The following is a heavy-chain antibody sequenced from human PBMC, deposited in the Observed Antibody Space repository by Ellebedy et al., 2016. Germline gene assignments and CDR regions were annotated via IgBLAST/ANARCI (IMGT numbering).Heavy chain of an antibody. CDR1: GFTFSSYA. CDR2: ISGSGGST. Sequence: GESLKISCAASGFTFSSYAMSWVRQAPGKGLEWVSAISGSGGSTYYADSVKCRFNISRDNSKNTLFLQMNSLRAEDTAMYYCAQDRYYYDSSGYSNSWGQGTLVTVSS. CDR3: AQDRYYYDSSGYSNS. J-gene: IGHJ4*01. V-gene: IGHV3-23*01. D-gene: IGHD3-22*01.